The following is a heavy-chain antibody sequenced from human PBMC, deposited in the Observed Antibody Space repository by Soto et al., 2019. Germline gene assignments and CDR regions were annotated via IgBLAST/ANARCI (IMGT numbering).Heavy chain of an antibody. CDR3: ARDHKPITIFGVVIKGYYYYGMDV. CDR2: INPSGGST. Sequence: GASVKVSCKASGYTLTSNYMHWVRQAPGQGLEWMGIINPSGGSTSYAQKFQGRVTMTRDTSTSTVYMELSSLRSEDTAVYYCARDHKPITIFGVVIKGYYYYGMDVWGQGTTVTVSS. D-gene: IGHD3-3*01. V-gene: IGHV1-46*01. J-gene: IGHJ6*02. CDR1: GYTLTSNY.